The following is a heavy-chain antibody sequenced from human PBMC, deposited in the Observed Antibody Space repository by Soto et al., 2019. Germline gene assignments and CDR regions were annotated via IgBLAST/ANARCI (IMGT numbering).Heavy chain of an antibody. Sequence: XSVKVSCKASVYTFTAYYMHWVRQSPGQGLEWMGWINPNSGGTNYAQKFQGRVTMTRDTSISTAYMELSRLRSDDTAVYYCATNLRVVVAGSWRRGPRVILSS. V-gene: IGHV1-2*02. D-gene: IGHD2-15*01. J-gene: IGHJ6*01. CDR1: VYTFTAYY. CDR3: ATNLRVVVAGS. CDR2: INPNSGGT.